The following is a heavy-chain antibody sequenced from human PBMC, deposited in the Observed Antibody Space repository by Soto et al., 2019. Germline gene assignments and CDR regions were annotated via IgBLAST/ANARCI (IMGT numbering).Heavy chain of an antibody. CDR2: IYYTGSI. CDR1: GGSISNYY. V-gene: IGHV4-59*12. Sequence: SETLSLTCIVSGGSISNYYWSWIRQPPGKGLEWIGYIYYTGSINYNPSLKSRVTISIDASKNQFSLRLSSVTAADTAVYYCARSMFYSDGSNYSPFDYWGQGTLVTVS. D-gene: IGHD3-22*01. CDR3: ARSMFYSDGSNYSPFDY. J-gene: IGHJ4*02.